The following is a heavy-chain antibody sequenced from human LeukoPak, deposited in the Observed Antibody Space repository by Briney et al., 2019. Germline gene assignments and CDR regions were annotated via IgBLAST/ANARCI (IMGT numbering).Heavy chain of an antibody. V-gene: IGHV3-11*01. Sequence: GGSLRLSCAASGFTFSDYYMSWIRQAPGKGLEWVSYISSSGSTIYYADSVKGRFTISGDNAKNSLYLQMNSLRAEDTAVYYCARRATVVIHDAFDIWGQGTMVTVSS. CDR1: GFTFSDYY. CDR3: ARRATVVIHDAFDI. CDR2: ISSSGSTI. D-gene: IGHD4-23*01. J-gene: IGHJ3*02.